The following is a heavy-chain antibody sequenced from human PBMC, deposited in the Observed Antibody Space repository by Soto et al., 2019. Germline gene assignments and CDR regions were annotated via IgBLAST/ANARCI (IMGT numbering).Heavy chain of an antibody. CDR2: INPNSGGT. CDR1: GGTFSSYA. V-gene: IGHV1-2*04. CDR3: ATEITMVRAFDY. Sequence: ASVKVSCKASGGTFSSYAISWVRQAPGQGLEWMGWINPNSGGTNYAQKFQGWVAMTRDTSISTAYMELSRLRSDDTAVYYCATEITMVRAFDYWGQGTLVTVS. J-gene: IGHJ4*02. D-gene: IGHD3-10*01.